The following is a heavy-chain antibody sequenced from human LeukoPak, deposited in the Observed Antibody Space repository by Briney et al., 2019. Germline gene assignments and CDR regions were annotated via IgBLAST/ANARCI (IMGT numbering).Heavy chain of an antibody. J-gene: IGHJ4*02. CDR2: IYSGGST. Sequence: GGSLRLSCAASGFTFSSYAMHWVRQAPGKGLEWVAVIYSGGSTYDADSVRGRFTISRDNSKNRLYLQMNALRAEDTAVYYCARVIVAAGIDYFDYWGQGTLVTVSS. V-gene: IGHV3-66*01. D-gene: IGHD6-13*01. CDR3: ARVIVAAGIDYFDY. CDR1: GFTFSSYA.